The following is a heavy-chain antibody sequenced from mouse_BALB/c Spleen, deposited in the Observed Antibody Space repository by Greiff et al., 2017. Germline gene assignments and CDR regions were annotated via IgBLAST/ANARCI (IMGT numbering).Heavy chain of an antibody. D-gene: IGHD2-14*01. J-gene: IGHJ3*01. Sequence: QVQLKESGPGLVAPSQSLSITCTVSGFSLTGYGVNWVRQPPGKGLEWLGMIWGDGSTDYNSALKSRLSISKDNSKSQVFLKMNSLQTDDTARYYCARDYRYDEGPFAYWGQGTLVTVSA. CDR1: GFSLTGYG. CDR2: IWGDGST. CDR3: ARDYRYDEGPFAY. V-gene: IGHV2-6-7*01.